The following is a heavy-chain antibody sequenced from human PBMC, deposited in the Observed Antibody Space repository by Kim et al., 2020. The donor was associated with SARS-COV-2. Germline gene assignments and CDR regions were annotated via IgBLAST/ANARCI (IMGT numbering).Heavy chain of an antibody. CDR1: GGSFSGYY. Sequence: SETLSLTCAVYGGSFSGYYWSWIRQPPGKGLEWIGEINHSGSTNYNPSLKSRVTISVDTSKNQFSLKLSSVTAADTAVYYCAGSSGWYRIFDYWGQGTLVTVSS. CDR2: INHSGST. CDR3: AGSSGWYRIFDY. D-gene: IGHD6-19*01. V-gene: IGHV4-34*01. J-gene: IGHJ4*02.